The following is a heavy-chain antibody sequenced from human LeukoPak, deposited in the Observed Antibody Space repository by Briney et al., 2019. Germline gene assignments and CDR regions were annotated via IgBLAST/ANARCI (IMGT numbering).Heavy chain of an antibody. D-gene: IGHD6-19*01. CDR2: ISGSGGST. J-gene: IGHJ5*02. Sequence: TGGSLRLSCAASGFTFSSYAMSWVRQAPGKGLEWVSAISGSGGSTYYADSVKGRFTISRDDSKNTLYLQMNSLRAEDTAVYYCAKGGYSSGWYREVDPWGQGTLVTVSS. CDR3: AKGGYSSGWYREVDP. CDR1: GFTFSSYA. V-gene: IGHV3-23*01.